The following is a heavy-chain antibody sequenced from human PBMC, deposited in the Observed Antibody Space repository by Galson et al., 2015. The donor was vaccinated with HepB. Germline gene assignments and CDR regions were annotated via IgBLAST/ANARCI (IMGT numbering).Heavy chain of an antibody. CDR2: INPNSGGT. V-gene: IGHV1-2*02. J-gene: IGHJ4*02. D-gene: IGHD3-22*01. CDR3: ASGPPYDSSGYYDRLDY. Sequence: SVKVSCKASGYTFTDYYIHWVRQAPGQGLEWMGWINPNSGGTNYAQKLQGRVTMTTDTSTSTAYMELRSLRSDDTAVYYCASGPPYDSSGYYDRLDYWGQGTLVTVSS. CDR1: GYTFTDYY.